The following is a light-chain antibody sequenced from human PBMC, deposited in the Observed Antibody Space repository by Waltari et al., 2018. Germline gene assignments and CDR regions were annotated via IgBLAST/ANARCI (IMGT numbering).Light chain of an antibody. Sequence: DIQMTQSPSSLSASVGDRVTITCRASESIGYYLNWYQQRPGQTPDLLIYSASSLQDGVPSRFTGSGSGTVFTLTISSLQPEDFATYYCQQAYNTPSITFGQGTRLEIK. J-gene: IGKJ5*01. CDR3: QQAYNTPSIT. V-gene: IGKV1-39*01. CDR2: SAS. CDR1: ESIGYY.